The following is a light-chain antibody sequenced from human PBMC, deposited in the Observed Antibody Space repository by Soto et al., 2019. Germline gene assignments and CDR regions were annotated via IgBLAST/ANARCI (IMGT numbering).Light chain of an antibody. CDR2: DTS. CDR3: QQYGSSPWT. J-gene: IGKJ1*01. CDR1: QSVSSSY. V-gene: IGKV3-20*01. Sequence: EIVLTQSPGTLSLSPGERATLSYRASQSVSSSYLAWYQQTPGQAPRLLVYDTSYRATGVPDRFSGSGSGTDFTLTISRLEPEDFAVYYCQQYGSSPWTFGQGTKVDIK.